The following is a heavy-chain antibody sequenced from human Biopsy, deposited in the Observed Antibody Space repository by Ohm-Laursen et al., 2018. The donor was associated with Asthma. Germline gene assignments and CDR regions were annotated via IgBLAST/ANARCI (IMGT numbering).Heavy chain of an antibody. D-gene: IGHD3-22*01. CDR3: ASPLGDYYDSSGYYYASLGY. CDR2: IIPLIGTP. CDR1: GYTFTDYG. V-gene: IGHV1-69*13. Sequence: SVKVSCKASGYTFTDYGIAWVRQAPGQGLVWMGGIIPLIGTPNYAQKFQGRVTITADASTNTAYMDLSSLRSEDTAVYYCASPLGDYYDSSGYYYASLGYWGLGTLVTVSS. J-gene: IGHJ4*02.